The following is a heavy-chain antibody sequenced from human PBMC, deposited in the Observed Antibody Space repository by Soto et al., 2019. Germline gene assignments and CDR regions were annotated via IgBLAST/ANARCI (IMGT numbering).Heavy chain of an antibody. J-gene: IGHJ5*02. D-gene: IGHD2-15*01. V-gene: IGHV1-69*02. CDR3: ARGYCSGGSCYSGWFDP. CDR2: IIPILGIA. CDR1: GGTFSSYT. Sequence: ASVKVSCKASGGTFSSYTISWVRQAPGQGLEWMGRIIPILGIANYAQKFQGRVTITADKSTSTAYMELSSLRSEDTAVYYCARGYCSGGSCYSGWFDPWGQGTLVTVSS.